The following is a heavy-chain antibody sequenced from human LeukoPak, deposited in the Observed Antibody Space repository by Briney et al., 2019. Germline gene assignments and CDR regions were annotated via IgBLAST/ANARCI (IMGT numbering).Heavy chain of an antibody. CDR1: GFTFSSYG. CDR2: IWYDGSNK. Sequence: GGSLRLSCAASGFTFSSYGMHWVRQAPGKGLEWVAVIWYDGSNKYYADSVKGRFTISRDNSKNTLYLQMNSLRAEDTAVYYCAMLASQYLTSWFDYWGQGTLVTVSS. J-gene: IGHJ4*02. D-gene: IGHD2/OR15-2a*01. V-gene: IGHV3-33*01. CDR3: AMLASQYLTSWFDY.